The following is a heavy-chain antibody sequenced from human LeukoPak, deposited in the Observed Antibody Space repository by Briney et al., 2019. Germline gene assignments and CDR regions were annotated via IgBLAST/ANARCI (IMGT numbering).Heavy chain of an antibody. J-gene: IGHJ4*02. V-gene: IGHV3-30-3*01. D-gene: IGHD3-16*02. CDR1: GFTFSSYA. Sequence: GGSLRLSCAASGFTFSSYAMHWVRQAPGKGLEWVAVISYDGSNKYYADSVKGRFTISRDNSKNTLYLQMNSLRAEDTAVCYCARDGPGGGNYDYVWGSYLPGYFDYWGQGTLVTVSS. CDR2: ISYDGSNK. CDR3: ARDGPGGGNYDYVWGSYLPGYFDY.